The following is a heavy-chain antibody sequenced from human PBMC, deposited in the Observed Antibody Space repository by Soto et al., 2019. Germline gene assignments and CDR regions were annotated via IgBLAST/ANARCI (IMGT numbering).Heavy chain of an antibody. D-gene: IGHD1-20*01. CDR3: ATYPRPYKWTDI. CDR2: IDPIVDTS. V-gene: IGHV1-69*06. CDR1: GGALTSYP. Sequence: QVRLEQSGAEVKKPGSSVRVSCQASGGALTSYPIHWVRQAPGQGLEWMGVIDPIVDTSNLAENFKTRLTLTADTSTKTVYMDLTSLRSGDTAIYFCATYPRPYKWTDIWGRGPQLTVSS. J-gene: IGHJ2*01.